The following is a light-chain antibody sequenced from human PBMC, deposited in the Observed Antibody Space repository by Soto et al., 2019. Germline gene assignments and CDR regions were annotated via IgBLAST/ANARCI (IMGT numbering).Light chain of an antibody. CDR1: QTISSW. V-gene: IGKV1-5*03. CDR2: KAS. J-gene: IGKJ1*01. Sequence: DIQMTQSPSTLSGSVGDRVTITCPASQTISSWLAWYQQKPGKAPKLLIYKASTLKSGVPSRFSGSGSGTEFTLTISSLQPDDFATYYCQHYNSYSVAFGQGTKVELK. CDR3: QHYNSYSVA.